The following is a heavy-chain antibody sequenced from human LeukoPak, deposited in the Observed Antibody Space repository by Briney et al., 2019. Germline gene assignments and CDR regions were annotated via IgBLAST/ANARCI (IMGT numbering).Heavy chain of an antibody. V-gene: IGHV3-7*01. CDR2: INSDGSKK. J-gene: IGHJ4*02. CDR3: ASGGGWVFFN. CDR1: GFPFSSHW. Sequence: GGSLSLSCAASGFPFSSHWLRWFGQPPGGGREGVAHINSDGSKKSYVDSVKGRFTISRDNARNSQFLHMNSLRAEDTAVYYCASGGGWVFFNWGRGTLVTVSS. D-gene: IGHD6-19*01.